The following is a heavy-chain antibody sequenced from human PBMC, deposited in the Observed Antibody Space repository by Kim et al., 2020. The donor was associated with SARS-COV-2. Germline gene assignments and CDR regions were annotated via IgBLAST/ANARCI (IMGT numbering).Heavy chain of an antibody. J-gene: IGHJ4*02. V-gene: IGHV3-74*01. Sequence: GESLRLSCEASGFTFSSYWMHWVRQAPGEGLVWVSRIKGDGSSTAYADSVKGRFTISRDNAKKTLYLQMNSLRADDTAVYYCARDPDRDGYSLFDCGGQGTLVTVSS. CDR3: ARDPDRDGYSLFDC. D-gene: IGHD5-18*01. CDR2: IKGDGSST. CDR1: GFTFSSYW.